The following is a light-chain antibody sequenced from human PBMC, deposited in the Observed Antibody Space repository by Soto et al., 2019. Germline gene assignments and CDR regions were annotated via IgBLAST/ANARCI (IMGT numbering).Light chain of an antibody. CDR3: QQNNKWPPVT. J-gene: IGKJ4*01. V-gene: IGKV3-15*01. CDR1: QTISND. CDR2: GAS. Sequence: VMTQSPATVSVSPGEGVTLSCRASQTISNDLAWYQQKPGQAPRLLIYGASTRATGVPARFSGGGSGTEFTLTISSLQSEDFAVYYCQQNNKWPPVTFGGGTKVEIK.